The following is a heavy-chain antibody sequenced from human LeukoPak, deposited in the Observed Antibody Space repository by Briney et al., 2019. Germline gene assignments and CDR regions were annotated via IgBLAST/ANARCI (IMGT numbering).Heavy chain of an antibody. Sequence: PSETLSLTCAVYGGSFSGYYWSWIRQPPWKGLEWIGEINHSGSTNYNPSLKSRVTISVDTSKNQFSLKLSSVTAADTAVYYCHSGSYYLDYWGQGTLVTVSS. J-gene: IGHJ4*02. CDR2: INHSGST. D-gene: IGHD1-26*01. CDR1: GGSFSGYY. V-gene: IGHV4-34*01. CDR3: HSGSYYLDY.